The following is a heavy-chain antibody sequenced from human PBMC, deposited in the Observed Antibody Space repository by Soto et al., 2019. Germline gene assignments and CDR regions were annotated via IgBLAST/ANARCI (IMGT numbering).Heavy chain of an antibody. CDR2: ISWNSGSI. Sequence: EVQLVESGGGLVQPGRSLRLSCAASGFTFDDYAMHWVRQAPGKGLEWVSGISWNSGSIGYADSVKGRFTISRDNAKNSLYLQMNSLRAEDTALYYCAKGEGSSGYYSLFDYWGQGTLDTVSS. CDR1: GFTFDDYA. D-gene: IGHD3-22*01. V-gene: IGHV3-9*01. CDR3: AKGEGSSGYYSLFDY. J-gene: IGHJ4*02.